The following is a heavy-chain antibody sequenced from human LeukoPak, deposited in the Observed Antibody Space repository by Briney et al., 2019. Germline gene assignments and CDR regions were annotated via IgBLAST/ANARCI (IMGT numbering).Heavy chain of an antibody. D-gene: IGHD1-26*01. J-gene: IGHJ4*02. CDR1: GGTFISYA. CDR3: ARVPQGSGSYLAFDY. V-gene: IGHV1-69*04. Sequence: ASVKVSCKASGGTFISYAISWVRQAPGQGLEWMGRIIPILGIANYAQKFQGRVTITADKSTSTAYMELSSLRSEDTAVYYCARVPQGSGSYLAFDYWGQGTLVTVSS. CDR2: IIPILGIA.